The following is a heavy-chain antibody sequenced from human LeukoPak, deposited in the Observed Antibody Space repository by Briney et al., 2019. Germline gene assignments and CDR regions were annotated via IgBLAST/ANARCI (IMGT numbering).Heavy chain of an antibody. CDR2: IYSGGST. CDR1: GFTVSSSY. Sequence: SGGSLRLSCAASGFTVSSSYMSWVRQAPGKGLEWVSVIYSGGSTYYADSVKGRFTISRDDSKNTLYLQMNSLRAEDTAVYYCARGGNSKASDYWGQGTLVTVSS. CDR3: ARGGNSKASDY. V-gene: IGHV3-53*01. J-gene: IGHJ4*02. D-gene: IGHD4-23*01.